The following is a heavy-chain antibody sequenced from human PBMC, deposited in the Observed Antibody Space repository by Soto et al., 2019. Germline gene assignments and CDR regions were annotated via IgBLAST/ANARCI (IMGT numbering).Heavy chain of an antibody. CDR2: ISVDGSST. CDR3: ARAVSSNFGNFDY. CDR1: GFTFSNYW. V-gene: IGHV3-74*01. Sequence: EVQLVESGGGLVQPGGSLRLSCAASGFTFSNYWMHWVRQAPGKGLVWVSRISVDGSSTNYADSVKGRFTVSRDNAKNTLYLQRDRLGAEDTAVYYCARAVSSNFGNFDYWGQGTLVPVSS. J-gene: IGHJ4*02. D-gene: IGHD4-4*01.